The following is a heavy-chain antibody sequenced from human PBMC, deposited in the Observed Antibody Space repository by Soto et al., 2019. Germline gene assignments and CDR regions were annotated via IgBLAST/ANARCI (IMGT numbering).Heavy chain of an antibody. D-gene: IGHD3-9*01. V-gene: IGHV3-30*18. CDR3: AKDENRVYYDILTGSIAFDY. J-gene: IGHJ4*02. Sequence: PGGSLRLSCAASGFTFSSYGMHWVRQAPGKGLEWVAVISYDGSNKYYADSVKGRFTISRDNSKNTLYLQMNSLRAEDTAVYYCAKDENRVYYDILTGSIAFDYWGQGTLVTAPQ. CDR1: GFTFSSYG. CDR2: ISYDGSNK.